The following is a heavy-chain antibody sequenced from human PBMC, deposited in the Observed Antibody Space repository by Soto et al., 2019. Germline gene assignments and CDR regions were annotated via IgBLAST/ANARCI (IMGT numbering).Heavy chain of an antibody. Sequence: GGSLRLSCAASGFTFSSYAMSWVRQAPGKGLEWVSTIGGNSGNTYYADSVKGRFIISRDNSKNTLYLQMNSLRAEDTAVYYCAKDIYLFDNWGQGALVTVSS. CDR1: GFTFSSYA. CDR3: AKDIYLFDN. J-gene: IGHJ4*02. V-gene: IGHV3-23*01. CDR2: IGGNSGNT.